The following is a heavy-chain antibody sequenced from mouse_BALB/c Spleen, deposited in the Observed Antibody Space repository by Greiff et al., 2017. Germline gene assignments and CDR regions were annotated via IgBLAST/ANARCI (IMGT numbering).Heavy chain of an antibody. CDR1: GYTFTSYW. Sequence: VKLMESGAELARPGASVKLSCKASGYTFTSYWMQWVKQRPGQGLEWIGAIYPGDGDTRYTQKFKGKATLTADKSSSTAYMQLSSLASEDSAVYYCARTVDFDYWGQGTTLTVSS. CDR2: IYPGDGDT. D-gene: IGHD4-1*01. V-gene: IGHV1-87*01. J-gene: IGHJ2*01. CDR3: ARTVDFDY.